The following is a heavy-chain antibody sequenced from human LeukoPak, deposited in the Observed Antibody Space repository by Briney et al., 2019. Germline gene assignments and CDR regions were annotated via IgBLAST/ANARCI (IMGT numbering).Heavy chain of an antibody. CDR3: ARDRPYYDSSGYYPNYFDY. J-gene: IGHJ4*02. Sequence: GGSLRLSCAASGFTFSSYSINWVRQAPGKGLEWVSYISSSSSTIYYADSVKGRFTVSRDNAKNSLYLQMNSLRAEDTAVYYCARDRPYYDSSGYYPNYFDYWGQGTLVTVSS. CDR2: ISSSSSTI. D-gene: IGHD3-22*01. V-gene: IGHV3-48*01. CDR1: GFTFSSYS.